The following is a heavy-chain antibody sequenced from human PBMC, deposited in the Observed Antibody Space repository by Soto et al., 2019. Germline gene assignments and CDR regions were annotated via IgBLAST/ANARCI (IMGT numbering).Heavy chain of an antibody. D-gene: IGHD6-6*01. CDR3: ARGGSSSNYYYGMDV. V-gene: IGHV1-18*01. Sequence: ASVNVSCKSSGYTFTSYCMSWVRQAPGQGLEWMGWISAYNGNTNYAQKLQGRVTMTTDTSTSTAYMELRSLRSDDTAVYYCARGGSSSNYYYGMDVWGQGTTVTVSS. CDR2: ISAYNGNT. CDR1: GYTFTSYC. J-gene: IGHJ6*02.